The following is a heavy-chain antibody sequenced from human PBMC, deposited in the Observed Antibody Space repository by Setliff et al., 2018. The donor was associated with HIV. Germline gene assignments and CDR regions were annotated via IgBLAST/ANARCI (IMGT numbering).Heavy chain of an antibody. CDR1: GGSIVRYY. D-gene: IGHD3-3*01. CDR2: IFYTGST. CDR3: ARQRGGRVTIFGVSGGWFDP. V-gene: IGHV4-59*08. Sequence: PSETLSLTCTVSGGSIVRYYWSWIRQPPGKGLEWIGDIFYTGSTNYNPSLKSRVTISIDPSKNQFSLKLSSVTAADTAVYYCARQRGGRVTIFGVSGGWFDPWGQGTLVTVSS. J-gene: IGHJ5*02.